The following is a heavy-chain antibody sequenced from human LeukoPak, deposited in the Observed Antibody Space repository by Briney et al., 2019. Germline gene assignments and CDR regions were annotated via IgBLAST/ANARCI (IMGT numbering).Heavy chain of an antibody. CDR1: GFTFSGYA. D-gene: IGHD3-10*01. Sequence: GGSLRLSCAASGFTFSGYAMHWVRQAPGKGLEWVAVISYDGSNKYYADSVKGRFTISRDNSKNTLYLQMSSLSVEDTAVYYCARVGYYASGPFSYFDYWGQGTLVTVSS. CDR3: ARVGYYASGPFSYFDY. J-gene: IGHJ4*02. V-gene: IGHV3-30-3*01. CDR2: ISYDGSNK.